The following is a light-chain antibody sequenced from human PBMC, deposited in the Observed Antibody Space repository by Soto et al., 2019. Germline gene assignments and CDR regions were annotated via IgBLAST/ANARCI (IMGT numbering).Light chain of an antibody. CDR1: SSDVGGYN. CDR3: CSYTSSSTYV. V-gene: IGLV2-14*01. Sequence: ALTQPASVSGSPGQSITISCTGTSSDVGGYNVSWYQQHPGKAPKLMIFDVNNRPSGVSNRFSGSKSGNTASLTISGLQAEDEADYYCCSYTSSSTYVFGTGTKVTVL. J-gene: IGLJ1*01. CDR2: DVN.